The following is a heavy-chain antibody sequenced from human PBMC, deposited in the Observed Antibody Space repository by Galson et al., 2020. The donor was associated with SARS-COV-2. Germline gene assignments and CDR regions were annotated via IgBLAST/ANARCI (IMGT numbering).Heavy chain of an antibody. D-gene: IGHD1-26*01. CDR3: ARELQVGATWGSFDS. CDR2: IHSSGNA. Sequence: SETLSLTCTVSGGAFGSDYWTWIRLSAGKGLEWLGRIHSSGNANYNPSFRSRLTISLDTPNNQFHLRLISLTAADTAVYFCARELQVGATWGSFDSWGQGARVRVSS. J-gene: IGHJ4*02. V-gene: IGHV4-4*07. CDR1: GGAFGSDY.